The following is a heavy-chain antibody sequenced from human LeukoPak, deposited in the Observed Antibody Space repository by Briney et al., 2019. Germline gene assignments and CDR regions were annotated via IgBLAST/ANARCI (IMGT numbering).Heavy chain of an antibody. J-gene: IGHJ4*02. D-gene: IGHD3/OR15-3a*01. CDR2: IKPDGSDK. CDR1: RFTFSNSW. V-gene: IGHV3-7*03. Sequence: GGSLRLSCVVSRFTFSNSWVTWVRQAPGKGLEWVATIKPDGSDKYHVDSVKGRFTISRDNAKNSLYLQMNSLRIEDTAVYYCAREDWYHLDYWGQGTLVIVSS. CDR3: AREDWYHLDY.